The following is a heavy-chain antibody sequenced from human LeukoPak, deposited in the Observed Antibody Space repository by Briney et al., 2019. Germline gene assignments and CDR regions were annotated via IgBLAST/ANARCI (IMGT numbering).Heavy chain of an antibody. D-gene: IGHD2-2*01. CDR3: ARDKQDIVVVPAANAWAGYYYGMDV. V-gene: IGHV3-23*01. Sequence: GGSLRLSCAASGFTFSSYAMSWVRQAPGKGLEWVSAISGSGGSTYYADSVKGRFTISRDNAKNTLYLQMNSLRAEDTAVYYCARDKQDIVVVPAANAWAGYYYGMDVWGQGTTVTVSS. J-gene: IGHJ6*02. CDR1: GFTFSSYA. CDR2: ISGSGGST.